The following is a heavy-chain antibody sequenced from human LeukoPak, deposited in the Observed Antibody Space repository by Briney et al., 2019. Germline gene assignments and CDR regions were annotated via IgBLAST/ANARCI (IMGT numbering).Heavy chain of an antibody. J-gene: IGHJ4*02. CDR1: GDSISTYY. Sequence: PSETLSLTCTVSGDSISTYYWSWIRQPPGKGLEWIGYIYYRVTSDYNPSLKSRVTMSVDMSTRQISLKLSSVTAADTAVYYCAREGEVAGLDYWGQGTLVTVSS. D-gene: IGHD6-19*01. CDR2: IYYRVTS. CDR3: AREGEVAGLDY. V-gene: IGHV4-59*12.